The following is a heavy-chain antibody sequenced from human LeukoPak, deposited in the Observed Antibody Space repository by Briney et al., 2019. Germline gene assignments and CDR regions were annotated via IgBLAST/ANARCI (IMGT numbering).Heavy chain of an antibody. V-gene: IGHV6-1*01. D-gene: IGHD1-1*01. CDR1: GASVSGSAS. CDR2: TYYRSKWYS. Sequence: SQTLSLTCAISGASVSGSASWNWIRQSPSRGLEWLGRTYYRSKWYSEYATSVKSRISINADTSGNQFSLQLNSVIPEDTAVYYCARDPDSSNEWGPFDPWGQGTLVTVSS. J-gene: IGHJ5*02. CDR3: ARDPDSSNEWGPFDP.